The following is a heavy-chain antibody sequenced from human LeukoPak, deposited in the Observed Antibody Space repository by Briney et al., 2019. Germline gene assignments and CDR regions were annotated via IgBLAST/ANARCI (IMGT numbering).Heavy chain of an antibody. CDR1: GVTFSSYA. Sequence: GGSLRLSCAAPGVTFSSYAMHWVRQAPGKGLEWVAVVSYDGRNKYYADSVKGRFTISRDNSKNTLYLQMNSLRPEDTAVYYCARAAGDGYNLRKYNYYMDVWGKGTTVTVSS. V-gene: IGHV3-30*01. CDR3: ARAAGDGYNLRKYNYYMDV. J-gene: IGHJ6*03. D-gene: IGHD5-24*01. CDR2: VSYDGRNK.